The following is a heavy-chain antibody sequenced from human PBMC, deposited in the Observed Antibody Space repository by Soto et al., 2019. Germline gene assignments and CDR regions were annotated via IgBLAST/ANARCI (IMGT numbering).Heavy chain of an antibody. CDR3: ARGGAPYGDYNWFDP. D-gene: IGHD4-17*01. Sequence: SETLFLTCTVSGGSISSSSYYWGWIRQPPGKGLEWIGSIYYSGSTYYNPSLKSRVTISVDTSKNQFSLKLSSVTAADTAVYYCARGGAPYGDYNWFDPWGQGTLVTVSS. J-gene: IGHJ5*02. V-gene: IGHV4-39*07. CDR2: IYYSGST. CDR1: GGSISSSSYY.